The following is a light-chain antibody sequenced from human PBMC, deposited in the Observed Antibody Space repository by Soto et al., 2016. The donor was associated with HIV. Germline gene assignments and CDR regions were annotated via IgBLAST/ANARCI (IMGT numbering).Light chain of an antibody. CDR2: DDT. CDR1: NIGSKS. CDR3: QVWNADSDHNWV. V-gene: IGLV3-21*01. Sequence: SYVLTQPPSVSVAPGKTARITCGGNNIGSKSVHWYQQKPGQAPVLVVYDDTVRPSGIPDRFSGSTSDNAATLTITRAEAGDGADYYCQVWNADSDHNWVFGGGTKLTVL. J-gene: IGLJ3*02.